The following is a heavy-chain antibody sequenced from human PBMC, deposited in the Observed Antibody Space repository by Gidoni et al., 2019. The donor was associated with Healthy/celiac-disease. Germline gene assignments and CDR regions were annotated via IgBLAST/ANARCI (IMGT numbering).Heavy chain of an antibody. CDR2: ISSSSSTI. D-gene: IGHD3-3*01. CDR3: ARGDYDFWSGYLRGMDV. V-gene: IGHV3-48*02. J-gene: IGHJ6*02. Sequence: EVQLVESGGGLVQPGGSLRLSCAASGFTFSSYSMNWVRQAPGKGLEWVSYISSSSSTIYYADSVKGRFTISRDNAKNSLYLQMNSLRDEDTAVYYCARGDYDFWSGYLRGMDVWGQGTTVTVSS. CDR1: GFTFSSYS.